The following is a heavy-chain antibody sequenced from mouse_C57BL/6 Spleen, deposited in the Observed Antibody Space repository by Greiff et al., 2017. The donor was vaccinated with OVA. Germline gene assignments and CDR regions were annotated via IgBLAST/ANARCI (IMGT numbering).Heavy chain of an antibody. CDR1: GFTFSSYG. Sequence: EVQLVESGGDLVKPGGSLKLSCAASGFTFSSYGMSWVRQTPDKRLEWVATISSGGSYTYYPDSVKGRFTISRDNAKNTLYLQMSSLKSEDTAMYYGARLLTGTNYAMDYWGQGTSVTVSS. CDR3: ARLLTGTNYAMDY. V-gene: IGHV5-6*01. J-gene: IGHJ4*01. D-gene: IGHD4-1*01. CDR2: ISSGGSYT.